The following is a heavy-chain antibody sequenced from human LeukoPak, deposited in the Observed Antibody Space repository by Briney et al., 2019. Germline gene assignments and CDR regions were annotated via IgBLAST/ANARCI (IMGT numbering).Heavy chain of an antibody. CDR1: GGSISSYY. CDR3: ARGGSHCFDP. J-gene: IGHJ5*02. D-gene: IGHD2-15*01. CDR2: IYYSGST. V-gene: IGHV4-59*12. Sequence: SETLSLTCTVSGGSISSYYWSWIRQPPGKGLEWIGYIYYSGSTNYNPSLKSRVTISVDTSKNQFSLKLSSVTAADTAVYYCARGGSHCFDPWGQGTLVTVSS.